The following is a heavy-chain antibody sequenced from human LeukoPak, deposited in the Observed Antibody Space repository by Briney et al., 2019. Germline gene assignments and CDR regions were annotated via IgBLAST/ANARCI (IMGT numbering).Heavy chain of an antibody. CDR3: ATGSSWYFEH. CDR2: CSSSSSYI. J-gene: IGHJ4*02. V-gene: IGHV3-21*01. D-gene: IGHD6-13*01. CDR1: GFTFSNYN. Sequence: PGGSLRLSCAASGFTFSNYNMNWVRQAPGKGLEWVSSCSSSSSYIYYADSVKGRFTISRDNAKNSLYLQMNSLRAEDTAVYYCATGSSWYFEHWGQGTLVTVSS.